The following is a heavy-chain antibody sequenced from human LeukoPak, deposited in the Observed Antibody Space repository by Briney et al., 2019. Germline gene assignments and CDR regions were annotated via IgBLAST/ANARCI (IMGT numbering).Heavy chain of an antibody. CDR1: GFTFSSYA. V-gene: IGHV3-23*01. D-gene: IGHD3-16*01. J-gene: IGHJ6*02. Sequence: GGSLRLSCAASGFTFSSYAMSWVRQAPGKGLEWVSAISGSGGSTYYADSVKGRFTISRDNSKNTLYLQMNSLRAEDTAVYYCAKQFKSLGGRLIDYYYGMDVWGQGTTVTVSS. CDR3: AKQFKSLGGRLIDYYYGMDV. CDR2: ISGSGGST.